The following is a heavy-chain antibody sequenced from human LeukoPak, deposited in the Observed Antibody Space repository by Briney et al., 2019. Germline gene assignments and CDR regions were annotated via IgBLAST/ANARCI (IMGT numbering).Heavy chain of an antibody. CDR2: INPSGGST. V-gene: IGHV1-46*01. J-gene: IGHJ4*02. CDR3: ARAHSIAVAGTRIMGY. Sequence: ASVQVSCKASGYTFTSYYMHWVRQAPGQGLEWMGIINPSGGSTSYAQKFQGRVTMTRDTSTSTVYMELSSLRSEDTAVYYCARAHSIAVAGTRIMGYWGQGTLVTVSS. CDR1: GYTFTSYY. D-gene: IGHD6-19*01.